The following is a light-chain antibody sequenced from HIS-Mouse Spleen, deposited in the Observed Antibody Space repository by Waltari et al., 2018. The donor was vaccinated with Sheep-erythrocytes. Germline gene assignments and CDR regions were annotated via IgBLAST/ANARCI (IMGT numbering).Light chain of an antibody. J-gene: IGKJ4*01. Sequence: DIVMTQSPDSLAVSLGERATINCKSSQSVLYSSNNKNYLAWYQQKPGQPPKLLIYWASTRESGVPDRCSGSVSGTDFTLTISSLQAEDVAVYYCQQYYSTLTFGGGTKVEIK. V-gene: IGKV4-1*01. CDR3: QQYYSTLT. CDR1: QSVLYSSNNKNY. CDR2: WAS.